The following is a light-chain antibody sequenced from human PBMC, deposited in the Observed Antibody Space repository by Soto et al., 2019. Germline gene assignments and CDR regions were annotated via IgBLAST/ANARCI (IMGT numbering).Light chain of an antibody. V-gene: IGKV1-39*01. CDR2: AAS. J-gene: IGKJ1*01. CDR1: HNITNY. Sequence: DIQMTQSPSSLYASVGDRVTITCRASHNITNYLNWYQQKSGTAPTLLIYAASNLQGGVPSRFTGSASGTDFILTISSLQYDYFATYYCQQSYSTSCAFGQGTKVDIK. CDR3: QQSYSTSCA.